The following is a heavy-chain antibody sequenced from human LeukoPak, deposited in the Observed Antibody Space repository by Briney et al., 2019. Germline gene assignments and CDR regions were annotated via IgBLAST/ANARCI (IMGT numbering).Heavy chain of an antibody. Sequence: SGTLSLTCAVSGGSISSSNWWSWIRQPPGKGLEWTGEIYHSGSTNYNPSLKSRVTISVDTSKNQFSLKLSSVTAADTAVYYCARRTGYGGNDWFINWFDPWGQGTLVTVSS. J-gene: IGHJ5*02. CDR2: IYHSGST. D-gene: IGHD4-23*01. CDR1: GGSISSSNW. V-gene: IGHV4-4*02. CDR3: ARRTGYGGNDWFINWFDP.